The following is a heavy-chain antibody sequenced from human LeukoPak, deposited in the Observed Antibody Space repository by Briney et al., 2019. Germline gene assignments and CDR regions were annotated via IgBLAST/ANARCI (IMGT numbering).Heavy chain of an antibody. D-gene: IGHD6-19*01. J-gene: IGHJ3*02. CDR1: GYTFIASG. Sequence: GASVKVSCKASGYTFIASGITWVRQAPGQGLEWMGWISTYKNHTNYAQKLQGRVTMTTDTSTSTAYMELRSLRSDDTAVYYCARTTIAVTGTGGRSAFDIWGQGTMVTVSS. CDR2: ISTYKNHT. V-gene: IGHV1-18*01. CDR3: ARTTIAVTGTGGRSAFDI.